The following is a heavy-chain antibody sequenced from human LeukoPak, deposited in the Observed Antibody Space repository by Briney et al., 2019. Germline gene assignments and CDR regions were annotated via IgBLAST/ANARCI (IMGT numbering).Heavy chain of an antibody. CDR1: GFTFSSYG. D-gene: IGHD3-16*02. V-gene: IGHV3-33*01. CDR3: ARDRSDYVWGSCRLPNWFDP. Sequence: PGRSLRLSCAASGFTFSSYGMHWVRQAPGKGLEWVAVIWYDGSNKYYADSVKGRFTISRDNSKNTLYLQMNSLRAEDTAVYYCARDRSDYVWGSCRLPNWFDPWGQGTLVTVSS. CDR2: IWYDGSNK. J-gene: IGHJ5*02.